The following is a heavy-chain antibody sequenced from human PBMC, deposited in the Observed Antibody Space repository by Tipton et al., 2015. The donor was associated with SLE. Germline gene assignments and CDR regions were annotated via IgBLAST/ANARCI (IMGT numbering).Heavy chain of an antibody. J-gene: IGHJ6*03. V-gene: IGHV4-34*01. Sequence: LRLSCAVYGGSFSGYYWSWIRQPPGKGLEWIGEINHSGSTNYNPSLKSRITISVDTSKNQLSLRLSSVTAADTAVYYCARGRPRATQAWGGYYYYMDVWGKGTTVTVSS. D-gene: IGHD3-16*01. CDR3: ARGRPRATQAWGGYYYYMDV. CDR1: GGSFSGYY. CDR2: INHSGST.